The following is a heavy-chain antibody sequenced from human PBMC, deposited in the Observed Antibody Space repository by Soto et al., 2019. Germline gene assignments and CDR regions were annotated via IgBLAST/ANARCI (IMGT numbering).Heavy chain of an antibody. J-gene: IGHJ4*02. CDR1: GFIFSNAW. CDR2: IKSITDGGTT. V-gene: IGHV3-15*01. D-gene: IGHD6-6*01. Sequence: EVQLVESGGDLVQPGGSLRLSCAASGFIFSNAWMSWVRQAPGKGLEWVGRIKSITDGGTTDYTSPVRGRFTISRDDSKNTLYLQMNSLKTEDTAVYYCTTGSTSTKNYWGQGTLVTVSS. CDR3: TTGSTSTKNY.